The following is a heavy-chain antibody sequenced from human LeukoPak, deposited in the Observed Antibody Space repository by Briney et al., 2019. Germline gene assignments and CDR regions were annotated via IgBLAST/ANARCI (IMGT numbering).Heavy chain of an antibody. CDR2: IYSGGRT. CDR1: GFTVSSNY. V-gene: IGHV3-53*01. D-gene: IGHD2/OR15-2a*01. Sequence: PGGSLRLSCAASGFTVSSNYMSWVRQAPGKGLEWVSVIYSGGRTYYADSVKGRFTISRDNSKNMLYLQMNSLRAEDTAVYHCARDRLSVLWGQGTLVTVSS. CDR3: ARDRLSVL. J-gene: IGHJ4*02.